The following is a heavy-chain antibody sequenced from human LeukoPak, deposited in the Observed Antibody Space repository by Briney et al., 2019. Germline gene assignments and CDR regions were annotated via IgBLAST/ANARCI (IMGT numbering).Heavy chain of an antibody. CDR2: ISSSSNTI. CDR1: GFTFSSYT. Sequence: GGSLRLSCVASGFTFSSYTMNWVRQAPGKGLEWVSYISSSSNTIYYADSVKGRFTISRDNAKNSLFLQMNSLRAEDTAVYYCARDPPSFQHWGQGTLVTVSS. J-gene: IGHJ1*01. CDR3: ARDPPSFQH. V-gene: IGHV3-48*04.